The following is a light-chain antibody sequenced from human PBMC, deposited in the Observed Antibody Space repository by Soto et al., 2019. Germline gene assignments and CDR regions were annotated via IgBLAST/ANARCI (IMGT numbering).Light chain of an antibody. Sequence: IEWKQSPGSLSVTLGESATLSYRTSQKISSSYLAWYQQKPGQAPRFLIYGASSRATGIPDRFSGSGSGTDFTLTISRLEPEDSAVYYCQQYGGTPPITFGQGTRMEIK. CDR3: QQYGGTPPIT. V-gene: IGKV3-20*01. J-gene: IGKJ5*01. CDR2: GAS. CDR1: QKISSSY.